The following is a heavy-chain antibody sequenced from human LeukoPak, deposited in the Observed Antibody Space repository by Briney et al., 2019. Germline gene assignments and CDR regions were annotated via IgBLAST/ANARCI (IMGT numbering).Heavy chain of an antibody. V-gene: IGHV1-2*02. CDR1: GYTFTGYY. CDR3: AALKAGGIHEYFQH. Sequence: ASVKVSCKASGYTFTGYYMHWVRQAPGQGLEWMGWINPNSGGTNYAQKFQGRVTMTRDTSISTAYMELSRLRSDDTAVYDCAALKAGGIHEYFQHWGQGTMVTVSS. D-gene: IGHD6-13*01. CDR2: INPNSGGT. J-gene: IGHJ1*01.